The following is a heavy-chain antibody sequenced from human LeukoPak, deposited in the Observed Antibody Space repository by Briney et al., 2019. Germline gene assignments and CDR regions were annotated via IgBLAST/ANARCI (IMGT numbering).Heavy chain of an antibody. Sequence: PGGSLRLSCAASGFTFSSHEMNWVRQAPGKGLEWVGRIKSKTDGETTDYAAPVKGRFTISRDDSKNTLYLQMNSLKIEDTAVYYCTSRTGDGYWGQGTLVTVSS. CDR3: TSRTGDGY. V-gene: IGHV3-15*01. CDR1: GFTFSSHE. CDR2: IKSKTDGETT. D-gene: IGHD5-24*01. J-gene: IGHJ4*02.